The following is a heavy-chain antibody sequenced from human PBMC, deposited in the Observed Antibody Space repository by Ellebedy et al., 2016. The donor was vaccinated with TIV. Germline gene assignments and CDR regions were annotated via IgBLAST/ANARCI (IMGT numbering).Heavy chain of an antibody. CDR1: GFNFDDYT. CDR2: ISWGGGTT. CDR3: ARGYRWLPLDY. Sequence: GESLKISCAVSGFNFDDYTVHWVRQAPRQGLEWVSLISWGGGTTHYADSVKGRFTISRDDSESSLYLQMNSLRTDDTALYYCARGYRWLPLDYWGQGTLVTVSS. V-gene: IGHV3-43*01. J-gene: IGHJ4*02. D-gene: IGHD6-19*01.